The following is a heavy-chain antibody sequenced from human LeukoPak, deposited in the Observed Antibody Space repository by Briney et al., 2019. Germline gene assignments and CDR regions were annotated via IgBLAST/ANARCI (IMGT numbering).Heavy chain of an antibody. Sequence: GGSLRLSCAASDFTFSSYWMNWVRQAPGKGLEWVANIKQDGSEKYYVDSVKGRFTISRDNAENSLYLQMNSLRAEDTAVYYCARGGARQQLLENYCDYWGQGTLVTVSS. CDR1: DFTFSSYW. V-gene: IGHV3-7*02. J-gene: IGHJ4*02. CDR3: ARGGARQQLLENYCDY. D-gene: IGHD6-13*01. CDR2: IKQDGSEK.